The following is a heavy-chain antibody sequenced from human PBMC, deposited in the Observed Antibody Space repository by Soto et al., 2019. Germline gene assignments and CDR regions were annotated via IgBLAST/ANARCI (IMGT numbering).Heavy chain of an antibody. Sequence: ESLKISCEGSGYSFTSYWIGWVRQMPGKGLEWMGIIYPADSDTRYSPSFQGQVTISAGKSISTAYLQWSSLKASDTAMYYCARRRSSGSYDAFDIWGQGTMVTVSS. CDR2: IYPADSDT. CDR1: GYSFTSYW. CDR3: ARRRSSGSYDAFDI. J-gene: IGHJ3*02. D-gene: IGHD3-10*01. V-gene: IGHV5-51*01.